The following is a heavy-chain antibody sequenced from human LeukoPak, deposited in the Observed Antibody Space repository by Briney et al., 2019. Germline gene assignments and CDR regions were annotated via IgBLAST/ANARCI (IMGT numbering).Heavy chain of an antibody. D-gene: IGHD2/OR15-2a*01. J-gene: IGHJ1*01. Sequence: PGGSLRLSCSASGFTFTTYGMNWVRQAPGKGLEWVSGIGGSGTRTYYADSVKGRFTISRDNSKNTVYLQMNSLRADDTAIYYCAKDDAWRRFYHWGQGTLVTVSS. CDR2: IGGSGTRT. V-gene: IGHV3-23*01. CDR1: GFTFTTYG. CDR3: AKDDAWRRFYH.